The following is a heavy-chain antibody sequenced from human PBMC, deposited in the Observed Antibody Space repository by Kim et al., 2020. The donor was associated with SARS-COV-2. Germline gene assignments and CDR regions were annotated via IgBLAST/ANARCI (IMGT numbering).Heavy chain of an antibody. D-gene: IGHD3-10*01. CDR2: IAYDGSHI. CDR1: GFTFSAHT. CDR3: LAEIGSRSFDQ. J-gene: IGHJ4*02. V-gene: IGHV3-30*04. Sequence: GGYLRLSCAVSGFTFSAHTLNWVRQAPGKGLEWVALIAYDGSHISYPDSVKGRFIISRDNTKSTLYLQMNSLRPEDTAVYYCLAEIGSRSFDQWGQGTLVTVPS.